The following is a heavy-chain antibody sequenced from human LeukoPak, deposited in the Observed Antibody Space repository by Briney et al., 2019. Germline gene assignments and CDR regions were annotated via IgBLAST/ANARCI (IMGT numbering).Heavy chain of an antibody. CDR2: INPSGGST. Sequence: GASVKVSCKTSGYTFTVYNMHWVRQAPGQGLEWMGIINPSGGSTSYAQKFQGRVTMTRDTSTSTVYMELSSLRSEDTAVYYCARGGNDYGGYFDYWGQGTLVTVSS. V-gene: IGHV1-46*01. CDR3: ARGGNDYGGYFDY. J-gene: IGHJ4*02. CDR1: GYTFTVYN. D-gene: IGHD4-23*01.